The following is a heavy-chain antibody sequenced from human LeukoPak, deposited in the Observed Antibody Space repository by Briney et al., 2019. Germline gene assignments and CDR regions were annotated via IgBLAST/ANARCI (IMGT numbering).Heavy chain of an antibody. D-gene: IGHD4-11*01. Sequence: GGSLRLSCVASGFTFRSYNMNWVRQAPGKGLEWVSSIIGSSAYTNYADSVKGRFTISRDNAKNSLYLQMNSLRAEDTAVYYCARRERGSTVTTLFYYFDHWGQGTLVTASS. CDR3: ARRERGSTVTTLFYYFDH. V-gene: IGHV3-21*01. J-gene: IGHJ4*02. CDR1: GFTFRSYN. CDR2: IIGSSAYT.